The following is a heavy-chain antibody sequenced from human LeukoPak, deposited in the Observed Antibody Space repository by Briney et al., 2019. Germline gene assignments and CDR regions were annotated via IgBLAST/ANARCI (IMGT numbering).Heavy chain of an antibody. Sequence: GGSLRLSCAASGFTFSNYAMSWVRQAPGKGLEWVSAISGSGDSTYYADSVKGRFTISRDSSMETLYLQMNSLRAEDTATCFCAKRLSFGVAIGDFDYWGQGTLVTVSS. CDR1: GFTFSNYA. CDR2: ISGSGDST. D-gene: IGHD3-3*01. J-gene: IGHJ4*02. CDR3: AKRLSFGVAIGDFDY. V-gene: IGHV3-23*01.